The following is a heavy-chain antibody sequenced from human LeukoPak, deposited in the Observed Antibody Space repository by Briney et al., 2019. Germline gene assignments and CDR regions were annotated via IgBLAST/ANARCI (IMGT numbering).Heavy chain of an antibody. CDR3: AGSRPRAGLAYYGSGSFFFY. CDR1: GGSFSGYY. J-gene: IGHJ4*02. D-gene: IGHD3-10*01. Sequence: SETLSLPCAVYGGSFSGYYWSWIRQPPGKGLEWIGEINHSGSTNYNPSLKSRVTISVDTSKNQFSLKLSSVTAADTAVYYCAGSRPRAGLAYYGSGSFFFYWGQGTLVTVSS. CDR2: INHSGST. V-gene: IGHV4-34*01.